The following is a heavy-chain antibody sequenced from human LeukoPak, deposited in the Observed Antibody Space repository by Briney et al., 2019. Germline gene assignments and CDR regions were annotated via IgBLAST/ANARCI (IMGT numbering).Heavy chain of an antibody. CDR3: ARDLGVAVYSDAFDI. CDR2: INPNSGGT. Sequence: ASVKVSCKASGYTFTGYYMHWVRQAPGQGLEWMGGINPNSGGTNYAQKFQGRVTMTRDTSISTAYMELSRLRSDDTAVYYCARDLGVAVYSDAFDIWGQGTMVTVSS. CDR1: GYTFTGYY. J-gene: IGHJ3*02. V-gene: IGHV1-2*02. D-gene: IGHD1-14*01.